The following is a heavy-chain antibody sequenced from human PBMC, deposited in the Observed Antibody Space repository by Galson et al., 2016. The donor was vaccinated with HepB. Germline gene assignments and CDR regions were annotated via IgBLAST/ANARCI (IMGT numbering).Heavy chain of an antibody. V-gene: IGHV6-1*01. D-gene: IGHD5-18*01. CDR2: TYYRSRWFS. J-gene: IGHJ6*02. CDR3: TRGYMQTGMNV. CDR1: GDSVTSDETM. Sequence: CAISGDSVTSDETMWNWIRQSPSRGLEWLGRTYYRSRWFSEYAMSVKGRITVTADTSGNQFSLQLDSVTPDDTAAYFCTRGYMQTGMNVWGQGTTVTVSS.